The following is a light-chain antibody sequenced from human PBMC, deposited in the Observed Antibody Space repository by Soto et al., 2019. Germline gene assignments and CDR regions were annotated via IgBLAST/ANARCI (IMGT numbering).Light chain of an antibody. CDR1: QSVSSSY. V-gene: IGKV3-20*01. CDR3: QQYGSSPRIT. Sequence: EILLTQSPGTLSLSPGERATLSCGASQSVSSSYLAWYQQKPGQAPRLLIYGASSRATGIPDRFSGSGSGTDFTLTISRLETEDFAVYYCQQYGSSPRITFGQGTRLEIK. CDR2: GAS. J-gene: IGKJ5*01.